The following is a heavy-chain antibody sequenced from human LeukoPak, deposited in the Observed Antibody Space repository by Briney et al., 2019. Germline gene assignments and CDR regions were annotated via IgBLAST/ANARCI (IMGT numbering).Heavy chain of an antibody. V-gene: IGHV1-69*04. J-gene: IGHJ5*02. Sequence: SVKVSCKASGGTFSSYAISWVRQAPGQGLEWMGRIIPILGIANYAQKFQGRVTITADKSTSTAYMELSSLRSEDTAVYYCARVVELDGWGLSIAVAEAFDPWGQGTLVTVSS. CDR3: ARVVELDGWGLSIAVAEAFDP. CDR2: IIPILGIA. CDR1: GGTFSSYA. D-gene: IGHD6-19*01.